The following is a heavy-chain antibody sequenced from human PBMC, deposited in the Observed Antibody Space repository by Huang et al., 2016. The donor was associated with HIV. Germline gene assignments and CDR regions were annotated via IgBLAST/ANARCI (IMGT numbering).Heavy chain of an antibody. CDR3: VHRLRYGKWYVDY. V-gene: IGHV2-5*02. CDR1: GFSLTSSGVA. J-gene: IGHJ4*02. CDR2: IYWDNEE. D-gene: IGHD6-13*01. Sequence: QITLKESGPTLVKPTQTLTLTCTFSGFSLTSSGVAVGWIRQPPGKALEWIALIYWDNEERFSPSLKTRLTITKDTPKNEVVLTMTNMDPVDTATYYCVHRLRYGKWYVDYWGQGVLVTVSS.